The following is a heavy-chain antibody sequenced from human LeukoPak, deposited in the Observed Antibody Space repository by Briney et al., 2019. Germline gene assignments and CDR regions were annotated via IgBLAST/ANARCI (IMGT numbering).Heavy chain of an antibody. D-gene: IGHD1-26*01. J-gene: IGHJ4*02. CDR1: GFTFSSYS. CDR2: ISSSSSTI. Sequence: GGSLRLSCAASGFTFSSYSMNWVRQAPGKGLEWVSYISSSSSTIYYADSVKGRFTISRDNAKNSLYLQMNSLRDEDTAVYYCARPPPGESELLRGFDYWGQGTLVTVSS. CDR3: ARPPPGESELLRGFDY. V-gene: IGHV3-48*02.